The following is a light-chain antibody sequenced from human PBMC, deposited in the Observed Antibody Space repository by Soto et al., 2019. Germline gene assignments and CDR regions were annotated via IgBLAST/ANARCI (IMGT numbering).Light chain of an antibody. J-gene: IGKJ1*01. V-gene: IGKV3-15*01. CDR1: QSVSSN. Sequence: EIVMTQSPATLSVSPGERATLSCRASQSVSSNLAWDQQKPGQAPRLLIYGASTRATGIPARFSGSGSGTEFTLTISSLQSEDFAVYYCQQYNYWPRTFGQGTKVEIK. CDR2: GAS. CDR3: QQYNYWPRT.